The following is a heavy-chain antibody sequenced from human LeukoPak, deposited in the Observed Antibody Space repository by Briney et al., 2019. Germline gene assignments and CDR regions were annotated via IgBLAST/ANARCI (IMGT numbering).Heavy chain of an antibody. CDR2: IYSGGST. Sequence: TGGSLRLSCAASGFTVSSNYMSWVRQAPGKGLEWVSVIYSGGSTYYADSVKGRFTIPRDNSKNTLYLQMNSLRAEDTAVYYCASDPVAGRVSGAFDIWGQGTMVTVSS. CDR1: GFTVSSNY. D-gene: IGHD6-19*01. CDR3: ASDPVAGRVSGAFDI. J-gene: IGHJ3*02. V-gene: IGHV3-53*01.